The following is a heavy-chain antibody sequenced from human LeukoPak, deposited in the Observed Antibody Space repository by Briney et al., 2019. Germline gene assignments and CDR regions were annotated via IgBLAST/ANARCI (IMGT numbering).Heavy chain of an antibody. D-gene: IGHD3-22*01. Sequence: SETLSLTCTVSGYSISSGYYWGWIRQPPGKGLEWIGYIYYSGSTNYNPSLKSRVTISVDTSKNQFSLKLSSVTAADTAVYYCARRDYFDSPFDYWGQGTLVTVSS. CDR1: GYSISSGYY. CDR3: ARRDYFDSPFDY. V-gene: IGHV4-38-2*02. CDR2: IYYSGST. J-gene: IGHJ4*02.